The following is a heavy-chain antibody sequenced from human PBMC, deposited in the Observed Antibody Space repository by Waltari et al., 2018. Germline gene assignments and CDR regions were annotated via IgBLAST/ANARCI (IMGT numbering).Heavy chain of an antibody. CDR3: ARGGRPAVTGDAFDF. Sequence: HLQESGPGLVKPSETLSLTCTVPRGSINSTLHFWGWIRQPPGRGLEWIANKYSGGNTYYNPSLESRVAVSVDTSKNQLSLKLTSVTAADTALYYCARGGRPAVTGDAFDFWGQGTMVTVSS. D-gene: IGHD2-21*02. CDR1: RGSINSTLHF. J-gene: IGHJ3*01. CDR2: KYSGGNT. V-gene: IGHV4-39*01.